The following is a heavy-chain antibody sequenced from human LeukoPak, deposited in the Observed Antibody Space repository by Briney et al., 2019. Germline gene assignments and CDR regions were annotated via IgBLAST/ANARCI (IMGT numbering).Heavy chain of an antibody. J-gene: IGHJ4*02. CDR2: ISSSSSYI. D-gene: IGHD3-22*01. V-gene: IGHV3-21*01. CDR1: GFTFSSYS. CDR3: ARCLYYDSSGFIGY. Sequence: PGGSLRLSCAASGFTFSSYSMNWVRQAPGMGLEWVSSISSSSSYIYYADSVKGRFTIFRENAKNSLYLQMNSLRAEDTAVYYCARCLYYDSSGFIGYWGQGTLVTISS.